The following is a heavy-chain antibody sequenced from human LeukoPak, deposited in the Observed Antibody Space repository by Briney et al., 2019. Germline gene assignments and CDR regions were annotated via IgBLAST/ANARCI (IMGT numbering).Heavy chain of an antibody. V-gene: IGHV3-30*03. J-gene: IGHJ4*02. Sequence: GRSLRLSCAASGFTFSSYDMHWVRQAPGKGLEWVTVISYDGSNKYYGDSVKGRFTISRDNSKNTLYLKMNSLRAEDTAVYYCAREGSNGDFDYWGQGTLVTVSS. CDR1: GFTFSSYD. CDR2: ISYDGSNK. CDR3: AREGSNGDFDY. D-gene: IGHD1-26*01.